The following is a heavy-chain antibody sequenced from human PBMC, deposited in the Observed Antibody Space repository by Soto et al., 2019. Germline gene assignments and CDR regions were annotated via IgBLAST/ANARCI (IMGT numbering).Heavy chain of an antibody. CDR1: GFTFSSYD. CDR2: IGTAGDT. Sequence: GSLRLSCAASGFTFSSYDMHWVRQATGKGLEWVSAIGTAGDTYYPGSVKGRFTISRENAKNSLYLQMNSLRAEDTSVYYFSRDLVVVVPAAPYYYYGMDVWGQGTTVTVSS. D-gene: IGHD2-2*01. V-gene: IGHV3-13*01. CDR3: SRDLVVVVPAAPYYYYGMDV. J-gene: IGHJ6*02.